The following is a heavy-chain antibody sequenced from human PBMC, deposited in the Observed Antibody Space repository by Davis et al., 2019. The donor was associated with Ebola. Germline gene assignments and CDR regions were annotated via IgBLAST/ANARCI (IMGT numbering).Heavy chain of an antibody. J-gene: IGHJ3*02. CDR3: ARMVCRSGGSCHDAFDI. CDR1: GFTFSSYN. V-gene: IGHV3-21*01. CDR2: ISSSSYYI. Sequence: GESLKISCAASGFTFSSYNMNWVRQAPGKGLEWVSSISSSSYYIYYADSVKGRFTISRDNAKNSLYLQMNSLRAEDTAVYYCARMVCRSGGSCHDAFDIWGQGTMVTVSS. D-gene: IGHD2-15*01.